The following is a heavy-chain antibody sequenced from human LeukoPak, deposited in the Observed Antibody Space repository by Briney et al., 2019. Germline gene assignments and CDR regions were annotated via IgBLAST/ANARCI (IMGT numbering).Heavy chain of an antibody. Sequence: GGSLRLSCAASGFTFSSYSMNWVRQAPGKGLGWVSSISSSSSYIYYADSVKGRVTISRDNAKNSLYLQMNSLRAEDTAVYYCARESQGLLWFGELDYWGQGTLVTVSS. CDR3: ARESQGLLWFGELDY. CDR2: ISSSSSYI. J-gene: IGHJ4*02. V-gene: IGHV3-21*01. D-gene: IGHD3-10*01. CDR1: GFTFSSYS.